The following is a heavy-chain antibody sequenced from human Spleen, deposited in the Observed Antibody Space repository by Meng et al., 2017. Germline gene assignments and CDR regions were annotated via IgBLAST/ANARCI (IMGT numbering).Heavy chain of an antibody. CDR1: GFTFTSYA. D-gene: IGHD5-24*01. CDR2: VSDTGHDT. CDR3: AKDQERWLQLGYYYYGMDV. V-gene: IGHV3-23*01. J-gene: IGHJ6*02. Sequence: GGSLRLSCVGSGFTFTSYAITWVRQAPGKGLEWISVVSDTGHDTYYADSVKGRFTVSRDNSKNTLYLQMNSLRAEDTAVYYCAKDQERWLQLGYYYYGMDVWGQGTTVTVSS.